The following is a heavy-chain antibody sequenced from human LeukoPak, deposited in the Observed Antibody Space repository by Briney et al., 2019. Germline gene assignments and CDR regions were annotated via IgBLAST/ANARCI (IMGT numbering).Heavy chain of an antibody. CDR1: GGSISSSSYY. Sequence: SETLSLTCTVSGGSISSSSYYWSWIRQPPGKGLEWIGEITHSGTTNYNPSLESRLTISIDTSKNQFSLKLSSVTAADTAVYYCARLITPTSGSNWFDPWGQGTLVTVSS. J-gene: IGHJ5*02. V-gene: IGHV4-39*07. CDR3: ARLITPTSGSNWFDP. D-gene: IGHD3-10*01. CDR2: ITHSGTT.